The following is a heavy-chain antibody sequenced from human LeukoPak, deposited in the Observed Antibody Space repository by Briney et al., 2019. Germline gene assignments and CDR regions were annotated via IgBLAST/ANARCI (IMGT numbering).Heavy chain of an antibody. CDR3: ARDNVPQWIQLWSPPDY. Sequence: PTASVKVSCKASGYTFTSYGISWVRQAPGQGLEWMGWISAYNGNTNYAQKLQGRVTMTTDTSTSTAYMELRSLRSDDTAVYYCARDNVPQWIQLWSPPDYWGQGTLVTVSS. D-gene: IGHD5-18*01. J-gene: IGHJ4*02. CDR1: GYTFTSYG. V-gene: IGHV1-18*01. CDR2: ISAYNGNT.